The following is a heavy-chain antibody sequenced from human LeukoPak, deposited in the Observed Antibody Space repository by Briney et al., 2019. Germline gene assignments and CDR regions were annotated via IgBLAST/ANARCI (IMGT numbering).Heavy chain of an antibody. CDR1: GGTFSSYA. V-gene: IGHV1-69*01. D-gene: IGHD5-18*01. J-gene: IGHJ6*02. CDR3: ARGSYGYGDYYYYYGMDV. CDR2: IIPIFGTA. Sequence: SVKVSCKASGGTFSSYAISWVRQAPGQGLEWMGGIIPIFGTANYAQKFQSRVTITADESTSTAYMELSSLRSEDTAVYYCARGSYGYGDYYYYYGMDVWGQGTTVTVSS.